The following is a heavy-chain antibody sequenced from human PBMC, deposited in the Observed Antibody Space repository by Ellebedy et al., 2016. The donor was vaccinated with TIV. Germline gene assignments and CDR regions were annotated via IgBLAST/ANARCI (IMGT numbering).Heavy chain of an antibody. CDR1: GFTFSSYG. V-gene: IGHV3-30*03. CDR3: ARDIGAAAAILDY. J-gene: IGHJ4*02. CDR2: ISYDGSNK. D-gene: IGHD6-13*01. Sequence: GESLKISCAASGFTFSSYGMHWVRQAPGKGLEWVAVISYDGSNKYYADSVKGRFTISRDNSKNTLYLQMNSLRAEDTAVYYCARDIGAAAAILDYWGQGTLVTVSS.